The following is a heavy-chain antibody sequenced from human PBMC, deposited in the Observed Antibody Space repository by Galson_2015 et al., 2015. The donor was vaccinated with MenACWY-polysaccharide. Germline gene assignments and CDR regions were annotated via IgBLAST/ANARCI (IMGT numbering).Heavy chain of an antibody. CDR2: IKQDGSEK. CDR3: ARVSYGYGDYGPIDY. CDR1: GFTFSSSW. D-gene: IGHD4-17*01. Sequence: SLSLSCAASGFTFSSSWMNWVRQAPGKGLEWVAMIKQDGSEKYYVDSVKGRFTISRDNAKNSLYLQMNSLRAEDTAVYYCARVSYGYGDYGPIDYGGQGTLVTVSS. J-gene: IGHJ4*02. V-gene: IGHV3-7*01.